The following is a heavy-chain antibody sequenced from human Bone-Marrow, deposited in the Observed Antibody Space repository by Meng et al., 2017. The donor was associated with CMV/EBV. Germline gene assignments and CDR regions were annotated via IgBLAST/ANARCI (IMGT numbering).Heavy chain of an antibody. J-gene: IGHJ5*02. CDR1: GYTFTDYY. D-gene: IGHD2-2*01. Sequence: CKGSGYTFTDYYMHWVQQAPGKGLEWMGLVDPEDGETIYAEKFQGRVTITADTSTDTAYTELSSLRSEDTAVYYCARRGTRHLNWFDPWGQGTLVTVSS. CDR2: VDPEDGET. CDR3: ARRGTRHLNWFDP. V-gene: IGHV1-69-2*01.